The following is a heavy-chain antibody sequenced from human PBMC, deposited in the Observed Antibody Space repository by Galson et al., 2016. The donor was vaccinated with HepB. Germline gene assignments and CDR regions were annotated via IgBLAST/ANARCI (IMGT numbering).Heavy chain of an antibody. CDR2: INADGSWR. Sequence: SLRLSCAASGFSFSDHYMSWIRQAPGKGLEWVADINADGSWRAYMDSVKGRFTISRDNVNNLLYLQMSGLRVEDTALYFCARDPAFGALDYWGQGALVTVSS. CDR1: GFSFSDHY. D-gene: IGHD3-10*01. CDR3: ARDPAFGALDY. V-gene: IGHV3-7*01. J-gene: IGHJ4*02.